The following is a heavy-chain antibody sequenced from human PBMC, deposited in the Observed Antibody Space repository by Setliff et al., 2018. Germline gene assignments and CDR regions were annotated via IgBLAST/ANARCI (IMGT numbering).Heavy chain of an antibody. Sequence: SETLSLTCTVSGASISTHYWSWIRQPPGKGLEWIGHTYYIGATNYNPSLKSRVTMSVDSSKNQFSLKLSSVTAADTAVYYCARAPRYFDSTGSYFDGWGQGILVTVSS. CDR3: ARAPRYFDSTGSYFDG. D-gene: IGHD3-22*01. CDR2: TYYIGAT. V-gene: IGHV4-59*11. CDR1: GASISTHY. J-gene: IGHJ4*02.